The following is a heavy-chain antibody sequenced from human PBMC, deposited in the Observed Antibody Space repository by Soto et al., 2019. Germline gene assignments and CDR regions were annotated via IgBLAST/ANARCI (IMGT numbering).Heavy chain of an antibody. Sequence: EVQLLESGGDLVQHGGSLRLSCAASGFTFSNYGMTWVRQAPGTGLEWVSSIRNTIDDTYYADSVEGRFTISRDNSKNTLYLQMNDLRAEDTAMYYCVKKFDDRRTTFWFDTWGQGTLVTVSS. J-gene: IGHJ5*02. V-gene: IGHV3-23*01. D-gene: IGHD4-17*01. CDR1: GFTFSNYG. CDR2: IRNTIDDT. CDR3: VKKFDDRRTTFWFDT.